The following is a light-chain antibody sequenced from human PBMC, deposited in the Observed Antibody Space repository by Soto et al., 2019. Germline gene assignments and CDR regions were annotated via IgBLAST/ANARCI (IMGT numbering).Light chain of an antibody. J-gene: IGKJ5*01. Sequence: EIVLTQSPATLSLYPGERATLSCRASLNVNSYLAWYQQKPGQAPRLVIYDASNRAPGIPARFSGSGSGTDFTLTISSLEPGDFAVYYCQQRQYWPPITFGQGTRLEIK. CDR3: QQRQYWPPIT. CDR2: DAS. CDR1: LNVNSY. V-gene: IGKV3-11*01.